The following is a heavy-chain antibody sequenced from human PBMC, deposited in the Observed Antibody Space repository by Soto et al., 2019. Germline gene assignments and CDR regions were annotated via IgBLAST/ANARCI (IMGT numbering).Heavy chain of an antibody. CDR2: ISSSSSYI. D-gene: IGHD6-13*01. CDR3: ARDSSSWSYFDY. CDR1: GFTFSSYS. J-gene: IGHJ4*02. V-gene: IGHV3-21*01. Sequence: EVQLVESGGGLVKPGGSLGLSCAASGFTFSSYSMNWVRQAPGKGLEWVSSISSSSSYIYYADSVKGRFTISRDNAKNSLYLQMNSLRAEDTAVYYCARDSSSWSYFDYWGQGTLVTVSS.